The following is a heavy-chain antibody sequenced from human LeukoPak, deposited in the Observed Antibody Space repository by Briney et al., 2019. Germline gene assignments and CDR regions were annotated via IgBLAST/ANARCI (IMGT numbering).Heavy chain of an antibody. D-gene: IGHD3-22*01. CDR2: FNPRDSDT. CDR3: ARLPYYYDSISDAFDI. J-gene: IGHJ3*02. CDR1: GYNFIDYW. V-gene: IGHV5-51*01. Sequence: GESLKISCKGSGYNFIDYWIGWVRQMPGKGLEWMGIFNPRDSDTRYSPSFQGQVTISADKSISTAYLQWSSLKASDTAMYYCARLPYYYDSISDAFDIWGQGTMVTVSS.